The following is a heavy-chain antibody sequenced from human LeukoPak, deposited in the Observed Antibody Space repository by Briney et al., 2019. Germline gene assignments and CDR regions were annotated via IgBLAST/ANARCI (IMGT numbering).Heavy chain of an antibody. CDR3: ARETYDSSGYYSGNYFDY. V-gene: IGHV3-53*01. Sequence: GGSLRLSCAASGFTVSSNYMSWVRQAPWKGLEWVSVIYSGGSTYYADSVKGRFTISRDNSKNTLYLQMNSLRAEDTAVYYCARETYDSSGYYSGNYFDYWGQGTLVTVSS. J-gene: IGHJ4*02. D-gene: IGHD3-22*01. CDR2: IYSGGST. CDR1: GFTVSSNY.